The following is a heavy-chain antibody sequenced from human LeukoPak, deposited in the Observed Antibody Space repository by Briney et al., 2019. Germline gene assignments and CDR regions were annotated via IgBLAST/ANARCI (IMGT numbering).Heavy chain of an antibody. J-gene: IGHJ5*02. CDR3: ARGRDDSSGYGFDP. D-gene: IGHD3-22*01. CDR2: IYYSGST. Sequence: SETLSLTCTVSGGSISGYYWSWIRQPPGKGLEWIGYIYYSGSTNYNPSLKSRVTISVDTSKNQFSLKLSSVTAADTAVYYCARGRDDSSGYGFDPWGQGTLVTVSS. CDR1: GGSISGYY. V-gene: IGHV4-59*01.